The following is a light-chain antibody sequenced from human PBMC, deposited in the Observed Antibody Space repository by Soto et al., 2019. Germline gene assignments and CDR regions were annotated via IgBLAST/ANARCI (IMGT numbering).Light chain of an antibody. CDR1: SSDVGGYNY. J-gene: IGLJ1*01. CDR2: DVS. V-gene: IGLV2-14*01. Sequence: QSLLTQPASVSGSPGQSITISCNGTSSDVGGYNYVSWYQQHPGKAPKLMIYDVSNRPSGVSNRFSGSKSGNTASLTISGLQAEDEADYYCSSYTSSSTRVFGTGTKVTVL. CDR3: SSYTSSSTRV.